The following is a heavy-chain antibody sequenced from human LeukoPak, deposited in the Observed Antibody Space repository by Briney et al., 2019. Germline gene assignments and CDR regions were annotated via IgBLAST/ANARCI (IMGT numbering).Heavy chain of an antibody. V-gene: IGHV3-23*01. CDR2: ISGSGGST. J-gene: IGHJ4*02. Sequence: PGGSLRLSCAASGFTFSSYAMSWVRQAPGKGLEWVSAISGSGGSTYYADSVKGRFTISRDNSKNTLYLQMNSLRAEDTAVYYCAKDVEYDILTGPPGDYFDYWGQRTLVTVSS. D-gene: IGHD3-9*01. CDR3: AKDVEYDILTGPPGDYFDY. CDR1: GFTFSSYA.